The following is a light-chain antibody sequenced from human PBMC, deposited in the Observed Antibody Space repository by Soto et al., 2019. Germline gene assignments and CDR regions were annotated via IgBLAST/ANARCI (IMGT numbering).Light chain of an antibody. J-gene: IGKJ2*01. V-gene: IGKV3-20*01. Sequence: EIVLTQSPGTLSLSPGARATLSCRASQSVSSSYLAWYQQKPGQAPRLLIYGASGRATGIPDRFSGSGSGTDFTLTISRLEPEDFAVYYCQQYGSSPGYTFGQGTKLEIK. CDR3: QQYGSSPGYT. CDR2: GAS. CDR1: QSVSSSY.